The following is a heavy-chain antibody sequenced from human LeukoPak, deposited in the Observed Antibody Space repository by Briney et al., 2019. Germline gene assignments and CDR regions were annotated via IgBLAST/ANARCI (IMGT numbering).Heavy chain of an antibody. CDR1: GYTFTSYA. J-gene: IGHJ4*02. D-gene: IGHD2-2*01. CDR3: ARELAHDLTRGGDY. CDR2: INAGNGNT. Sequence: ASVKVSCKASGYTFTSYAMHWVRQAPGQRLEWMGWINAGNGNTKYSQKFQGRVTITRDTSASTAYMELSSLRSEDTAVYYCARELAHDLTRGGDYWGQGTLVTVSS. V-gene: IGHV1-3*01.